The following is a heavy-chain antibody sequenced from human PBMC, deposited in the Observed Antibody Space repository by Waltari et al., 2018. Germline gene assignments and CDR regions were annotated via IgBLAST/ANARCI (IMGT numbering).Heavy chain of an antibody. V-gene: IGHV1-2*02. CDR3: ARDGGRGSYLYYYYYMVV. CDR1: GYTFTGYY. J-gene: IGHJ6*03. Sequence: QVQLVQSGAEVKKPGASVKGSCKASGYTFTGYYMHWGRQAPGQGLEWMGWINPNSGGTNYAQKFQGRVTRTRDPAMRPAYMALSRVRSEDTAVDYCARDGGRGSYLYYYYYMVVWGKGTTVTISS. CDR2: INPNSGGT. D-gene: IGHD1-26*01.